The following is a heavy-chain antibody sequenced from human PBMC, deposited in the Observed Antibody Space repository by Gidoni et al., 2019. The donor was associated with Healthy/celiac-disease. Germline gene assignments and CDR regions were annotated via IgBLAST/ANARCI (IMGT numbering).Heavy chain of an antibody. D-gene: IGHD4-17*01. CDR2: IKSKTDGGTT. CDR3: TTEYGDYEYFDL. CDR1: GFTFRNAW. J-gene: IGHJ2*01. V-gene: IGHV3-15*01. Sequence: EVQLVESGGGLVKPGGSLRLSCAASGFTFRNAWMSWVRQAPGKGLEWVGRIKSKTDGGTTDYAAPVKGRFTISRDDSKNTLYLQMNSLKTEDTAVYYCTTEYGDYEYFDLWGRGTLVTVSS.